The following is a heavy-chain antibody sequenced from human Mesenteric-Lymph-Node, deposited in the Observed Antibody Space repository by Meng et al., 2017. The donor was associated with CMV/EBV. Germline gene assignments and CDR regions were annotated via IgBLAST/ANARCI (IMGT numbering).Heavy chain of an antibody. CDR2: ISSSGSTI. CDR3: AKSTLGSYPSLYYFDY. V-gene: IGHV3-11*01. CDR1: GFTFSDYY. D-gene: IGHD1-26*01. Sequence: GGSLRLSCAASGFTFSDYYMSWIRQAPGKGLEWVSYISSSGSTIYYADSVKGRFTISRDNAKNSLYLQMNSLRAEDTALYYCAKSTLGSYPSLYYFDYWGQGTLVTVSS. J-gene: IGHJ4*02.